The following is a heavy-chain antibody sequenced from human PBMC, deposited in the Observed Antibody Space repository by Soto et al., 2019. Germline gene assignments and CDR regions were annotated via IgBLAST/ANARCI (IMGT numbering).Heavy chain of an antibody. J-gene: IGHJ4*02. CDR1: GFTVSNNY. CDR3: ARYPVDNGAAAGDY. CDR2: IYADGRT. V-gene: IGHV3-53*01. D-gene: IGHD6-13*01. Sequence: EVQLVESGGGLIQPGGSLRLSCAPSGFTVSNNYLSWVRQAPGKGLECVSVIYADGRTYYADSVKGRFTISRDISKNTLYIQMNSLRAEDTAVYYCARYPVDNGAAAGDYWGQGTLVTVSS.